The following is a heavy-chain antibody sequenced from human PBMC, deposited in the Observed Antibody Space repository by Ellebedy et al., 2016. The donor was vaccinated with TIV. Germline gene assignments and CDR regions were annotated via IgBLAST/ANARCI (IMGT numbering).Heavy chain of an antibody. Sequence: MPGGSLRLSCTVSGDSITSSTYLWGWIRQPPGKGLEWIATIHYRGTTYYNPSLKSRVTISVDTSKNQFSLRLNSVTAADTAVYYCARELRAAGGHYMDVWGRGTTVTVSS. J-gene: IGHJ6*03. V-gene: IGHV4-39*07. CDR1: GDSITSSTYL. CDR3: ARELRAAGGHYMDV. D-gene: IGHD2-15*01. CDR2: IHYRGTT.